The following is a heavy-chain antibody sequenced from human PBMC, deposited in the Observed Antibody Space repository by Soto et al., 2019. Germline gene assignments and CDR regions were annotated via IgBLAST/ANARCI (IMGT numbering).Heavy chain of an antibody. V-gene: IGHV4-30-4*01. Sequence: PSETLSLTCTVSGDSISNSDYHWNWIRQSPGKGLEWIASIDYSGTTYYNPSLKSRVIISTDTSKNLFSLKLRSVTAADTALYFGARNGTYYYGMGVWGQETTVTVSS. J-gene: IGHJ6*02. CDR1: GDSISNSDYH. CDR3: ARNGTYYYGMGV. CDR2: IDYSGTT.